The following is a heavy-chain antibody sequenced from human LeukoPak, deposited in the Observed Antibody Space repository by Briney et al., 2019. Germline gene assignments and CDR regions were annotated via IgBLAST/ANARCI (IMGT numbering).Heavy chain of an antibody. J-gene: IGHJ4*02. CDR3: ASSQVGATLRD. Sequence: ASVKASCKASGYTFTDSYIHWVRQAPGQGLEWMGWIFPKSGATNYAQKFQVRVTMTRDTSISTAYMELSRLRYDDTAVYYCASSQVGATLRDWGQGALVTVSS. V-gene: IGHV1-2*02. CDR1: GYTFTDSY. D-gene: IGHD1-26*01. CDR2: IFPKSGAT.